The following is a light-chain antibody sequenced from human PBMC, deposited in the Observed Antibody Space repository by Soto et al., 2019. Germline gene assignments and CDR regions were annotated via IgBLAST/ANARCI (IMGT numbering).Light chain of an antibody. V-gene: IGKV1-39*01. Sequence: DIHLTQSPSSLSAAVGDRVTITCRASQAILTYLNWLQQKAGKAPEVLIYGASGLRSGVPSRFTGSGSATDFTLTITSVHLEFAGRYFWLQTFSPDVTFGGGTKV. CDR3: LQTFSPDVT. CDR1: QAILTY. J-gene: IGKJ4*01. CDR2: GAS.